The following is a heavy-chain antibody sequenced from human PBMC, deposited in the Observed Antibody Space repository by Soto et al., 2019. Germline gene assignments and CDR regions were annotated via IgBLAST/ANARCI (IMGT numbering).Heavy chain of an antibody. V-gene: IGHV3-30*19. D-gene: IGHD3-3*01. CDR1: GFTFSSYG. CDR3: ARDSNSRGFWSGISLHYYYYYGMYV. Sequence: GGSLRLSCAASGFTFSSYGMHWVRQAPGKGLEWVAVISYDGSNKYYADSVKGRFTISRDNSKNTLYLQMNSLRAEDTAVYYCARDSNSRGFWSGISLHYYYYYGMYVWCQGTKVPVSS. J-gene: IGHJ6*02. CDR2: ISYDGSNK.